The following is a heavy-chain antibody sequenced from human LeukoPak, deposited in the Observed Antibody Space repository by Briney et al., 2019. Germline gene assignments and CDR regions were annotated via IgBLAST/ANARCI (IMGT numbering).Heavy chain of an antibody. CDR1: GGFISSYY. CDR2: IYYSGNT. V-gene: IGHV4-59*01. J-gene: IGHJ4*02. Sequence: SETLSLTCTVSGGFISSYYWSWIRQPPGKGLEWIGYIYYSGNTNYNPSLKSRVTMSVDTSKNQFSLKLNSVTAADTAVYYCARDIVGVTRAFGYWGQGTLATVSS. CDR3: ARDIVGVTRAFGY. D-gene: IGHD1-26*01.